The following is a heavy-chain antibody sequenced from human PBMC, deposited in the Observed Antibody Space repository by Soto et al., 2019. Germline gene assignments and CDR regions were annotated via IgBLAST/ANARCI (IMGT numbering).Heavy chain of an antibody. CDR3: ARGRQQLVRIYYGMDV. D-gene: IGHD6-13*01. CDR1: GGSFSGYY. Sequence: SETLSLTCAVYGGSFSGYYWSWIRQPPGKGLEWIGEINHSGSTNYNPSLKSRVTISVDTSKNQFSLKLSSVTAADTAVYYCARGRQQLVRIYYGMDVWGQGTTVTVSS. J-gene: IGHJ6*02. V-gene: IGHV4-34*01. CDR2: INHSGST.